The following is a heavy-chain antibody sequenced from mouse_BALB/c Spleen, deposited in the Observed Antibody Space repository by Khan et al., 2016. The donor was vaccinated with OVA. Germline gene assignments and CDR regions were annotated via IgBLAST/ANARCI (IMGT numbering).Heavy chain of an antibody. D-gene: IGHD1-1*01. Sequence: DLVKPGASVKLSCKASGYTFTSYWINWIKQRPGQGLEWIGRIGPGSGSTSYNEMFTGRATLTVDTTPSTAYSQLSSLSSEDSAVDVCATSNYYGSSLYAMDYWGQGTSVTVSS. CDR1: GYTFTSYW. J-gene: IGHJ4*01. V-gene: IGHV1S41*01. CDR2: IGPGSGST. CDR3: ATSNYYGSSLYAMDY.